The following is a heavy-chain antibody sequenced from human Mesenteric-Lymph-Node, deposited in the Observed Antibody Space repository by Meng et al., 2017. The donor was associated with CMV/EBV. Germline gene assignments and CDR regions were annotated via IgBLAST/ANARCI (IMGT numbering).Heavy chain of an antibody. V-gene: IGHV3-11*01. CDR2: ISSGGGSL. CDR1: GFTFRDYY. J-gene: IGHJ4*02. Sequence: GESLKISCAGSGFTFRDYYMTWIRQAPGKGLEWVSHISSGGGSLYYADSVKGRFTISRDNSKRALYLQMNSLRAEDTAVYYCARSGAYYDILTGHDYWGQGTLVTVSS. D-gene: IGHD3-9*01. CDR3: ARSGAYYDILTGHDY.